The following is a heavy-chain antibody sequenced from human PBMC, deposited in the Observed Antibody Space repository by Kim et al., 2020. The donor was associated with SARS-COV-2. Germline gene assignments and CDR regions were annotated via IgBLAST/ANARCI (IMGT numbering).Heavy chain of an antibody. CDR1: GFTFSSYA. CDR3: AKDPGLGYCSGGSCPLYFDY. J-gene: IGHJ4*02. V-gene: IGHV3-23*01. CDR2: ISGSGGST. Sequence: GGSLRLSCAASGFTFSSYAMSWVRQAPGKGLEWVSAISGSGGSTYYADSVKGRFTISRDNSKNTLYLQMNSLRAEDTAVYYCAKDPGLGYCSGGSCPLYFDYWGQGTLVTVSS. D-gene: IGHD2-15*01.